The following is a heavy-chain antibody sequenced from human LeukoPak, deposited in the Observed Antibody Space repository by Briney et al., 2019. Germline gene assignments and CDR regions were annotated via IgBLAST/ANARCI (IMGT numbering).Heavy chain of an antibody. CDR3: ARVHCSGGGCSS. CDR2: ISGGGDTI. J-gene: IGHJ4*02. V-gene: IGHV3-11*01. Sequence: GGSLRLPCAASGFTYSDFYMSWIRPAPGKGLEFISYISGGGDTIFYADTVKGRFTISRDNAKNSLYLQMNSLRAEDTAVYYCARVHCSGGGCSSWGQGTLVTVSS. CDR1: GFTYSDFY. D-gene: IGHD2-15*01.